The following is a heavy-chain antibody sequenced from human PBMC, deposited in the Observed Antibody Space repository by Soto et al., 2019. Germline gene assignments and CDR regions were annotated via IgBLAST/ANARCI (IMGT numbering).Heavy chain of an antibody. Sequence: EVQLLESGGGLVQPGGSLRLSCAASGFTFSSYAMSWVRQAPGKGLEWVSAISGSGGSTYYADSVKGRFTISRDNSKNTLYLQVNSLRAEDTAVYYCAPNPDTMTYYYGMDVWGQGTTVTDSS. CDR2: ISGSGGST. CDR1: GFTFSSYA. V-gene: IGHV3-23*01. D-gene: IGHD3-3*01. CDR3: APNPDTMTYYYGMDV. J-gene: IGHJ6*02.